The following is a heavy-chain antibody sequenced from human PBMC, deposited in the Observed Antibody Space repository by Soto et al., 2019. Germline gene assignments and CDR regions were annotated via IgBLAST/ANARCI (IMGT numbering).Heavy chain of an antibody. Sequence: GESLKISCKGSGYNFTTSWIGWVRQIPGKGLEWMGIIYPHDSGTRYSPSFKGQVTISADKSINTAYLQWTSLKASDTAICYCARHDGGRFYYYYGMDIWGQGTAVTVSS. CDR2: IYPHDSGT. J-gene: IGHJ6*02. CDR3: ARHDGGRFYYYYGMDI. CDR1: GYNFTTSW. V-gene: IGHV5-51*01. D-gene: IGHD3-16*01.